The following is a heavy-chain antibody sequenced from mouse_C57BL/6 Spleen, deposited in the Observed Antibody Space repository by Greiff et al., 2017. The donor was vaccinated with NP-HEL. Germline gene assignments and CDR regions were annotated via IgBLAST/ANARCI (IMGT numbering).Heavy chain of an antibody. Sequence: EVQGVESGGGLVKPGGSLKLSCAASGFTFSDYGMHWVRQAPEKGLEWVAYISSGSSTIYYADTVKGRFTISRENAKNTLFLQMTSLRSEDTAMYYCARPGDYDGFAYWGQGTLVTVSA. CDR3: ARPGDYDGFAY. V-gene: IGHV5-17*01. J-gene: IGHJ3*01. D-gene: IGHD2-4*01. CDR1: GFTFSDYG. CDR2: ISSGSSTI.